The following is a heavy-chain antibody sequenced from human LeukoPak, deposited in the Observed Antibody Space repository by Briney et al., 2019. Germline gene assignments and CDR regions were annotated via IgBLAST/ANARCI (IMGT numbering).Heavy chain of an antibody. D-gene: IGHD3-10*01. CDR2: IYTSGTI. CDR3: ARDSGTTGEVKFDP. CDR1: GGSISSYY. J-gene: IGHJ5*02. V-gene: IGHV4-4*07. Sequence: PSETLSLTCTVSGGSISSYYWSWIRQPAGTALEWIGRIYTSGTITYNPSLKSRVTMSVDTSKNQFSLRLSSVTAADTAVYYCARDSGTTGEVKFDPWGQGTLVTVSS.